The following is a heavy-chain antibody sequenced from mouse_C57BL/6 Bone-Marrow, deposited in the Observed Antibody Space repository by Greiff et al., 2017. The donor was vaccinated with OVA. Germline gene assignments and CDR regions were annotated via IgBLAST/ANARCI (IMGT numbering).Heavy chain of an antibody. D-gene: IGHD2-3*01. J-gene: IGHJ3*01. CDR2: IDPENGDT. CDR3: TTGYDGYYSFAY. Sequence: VQLQQSGAELVRPGASVKLSCTASGFNIKDDYMHWVKQRPEPGLEWIGWIDPENGDTEYASKFQGKATITADTSSNTAYLQLSSLTSEDTAVYYCTTGYDGYYSFAYWGQGTLVTVSA. V-gene: IGHV14-4*01. CDR1: GFNIKDDY.